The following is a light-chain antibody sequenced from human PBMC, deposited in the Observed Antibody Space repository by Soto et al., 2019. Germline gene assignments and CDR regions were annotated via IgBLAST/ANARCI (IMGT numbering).Light chain of an antibody. CDR1: QGVSGN. V-gene: IGKV3-15*01. Sequence: EIVMTQSPATLSVSPGKRATLSCRASQGVSGNLAWYQQKLGQAPRLLIYGASTRATGVPARFSGSGSGTEFTFTISSLQSEDFAVYYCQQYNNWPPTFGQGTRLEIK. CDR3: QQYNNWPPT. CDR2: GAS. J-gene: IGKJ5*01.